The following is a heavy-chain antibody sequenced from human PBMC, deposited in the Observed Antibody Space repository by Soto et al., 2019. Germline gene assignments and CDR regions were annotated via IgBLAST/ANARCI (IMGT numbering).Heavy chain of an antibody. Sequence: QVQLVESGGGVVQPGRALRLSCAASGFNFNNDHLHWVRQSPGKGLEWVAGVSYEGNNKYYGDSVKGRFTISKDESKTTVYLQMTNLRSEDTANYYWARAGSTTGQPYSCHYDGMDVWGLGTTVPASS. CDR3: ARAGSTTGQPYSCHYDGMDV. D-gene: IGHD2-2*01. V-gene: IGHV3-30*03. CDR2: VSYEGNNK. CDR1: GFNFNNDH. J-gene: IGHJ6*02.